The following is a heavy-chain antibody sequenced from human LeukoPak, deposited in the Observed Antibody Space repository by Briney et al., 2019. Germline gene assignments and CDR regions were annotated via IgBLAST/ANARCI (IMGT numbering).Heavy chain of an antibody. CDR2: ISSSSSYI. CDR1: GFTFSSYS. V-gene: IGHV3-21*01. J-gene: IGHJ3*02. CDR3: ARAQPRSGYWLGDAFDI. D-gene: IGHD3-22*01. Sequence: GGSLRLSCAASGFTFSSYSMNWVRQAPGKGLEWVSSISSSSSYIYYADSVKGRFTISRDNSKNTLYLQMGSLRAEDMAVYYCARAQPRSGYWLGDAFDIWGQGTMVTVSS.